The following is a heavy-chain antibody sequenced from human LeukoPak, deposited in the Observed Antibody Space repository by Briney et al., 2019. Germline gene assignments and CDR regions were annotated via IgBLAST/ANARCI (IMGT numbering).Heavy chain of an antibody. J-gene: IGHJ4*02. CDR2: ISGSGGST. D-gene: IGHD1/OR15-1a*01. CDR3: AKRSWSNRGFDY. Sequence: PGASLRLSCAASGFTFSSYAMSWVRQAPGKGLEWVSAISGSGGSTYYADSVKGRFTISRDNSKNTLYLQMNSLRAEDTAVYYCAKRSWSNRGFDYWGQGTLVTVSS. CDR1: GFTFSSYA. V-gene: IGHV3-23*01.